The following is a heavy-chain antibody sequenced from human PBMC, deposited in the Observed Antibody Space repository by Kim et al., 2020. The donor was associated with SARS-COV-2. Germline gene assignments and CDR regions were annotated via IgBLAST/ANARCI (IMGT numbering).Heavy chain of an antibody. D-gene: IGHD1-26*01. CDR1: GFTFSSYG. J-gene: IGHJ6*02. V-gene: IGHV3-30*03. Sequence: GGSLRLSCAASGFTFSSYGMHWVRQAPGKGLEWVAVISYDGSNKYYADSVKGRFTISRDNSKNTLYLQMNSLRAEDTAVYYCLLGVKSYYDPYYYYGMDVWGQGTTVTVSS. CDR3: LLGVKSYYDPYYYYGMDV. CDR2: ISYDGSNK.